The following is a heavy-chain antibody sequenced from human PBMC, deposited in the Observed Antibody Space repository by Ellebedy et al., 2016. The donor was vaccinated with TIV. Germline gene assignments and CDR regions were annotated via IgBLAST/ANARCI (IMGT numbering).Heavy chain of an antibody. CDR1: GFSVSGNY. CDR2: IYSSGIT. CDR3: SRVDLGLAFHS. Sequence: GEPLKISCAVSGFSVSGNYMSWVRQPPGKGLEWVSIIYSSGITYYPDSVKGRFTISRDTSKNTVSLQINSLRAEDTAVYYCSRVDLGLAFHSWGRGTLVTVSS. D-gene: IGHD3/OR15-3a*01. J-gene: IGHJ4*02. V-gene: IGHV3-53*01.